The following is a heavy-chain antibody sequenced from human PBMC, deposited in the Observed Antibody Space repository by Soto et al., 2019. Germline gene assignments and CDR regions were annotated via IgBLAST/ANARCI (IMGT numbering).Heavy chain of an antibody. CDR1: GDSISNSNW. V-gene: IGHV4-4*02. Sequence: PSETLSLTCTVSGDSISNSNWWNWVRQPPGKGLEWIGEIFHSGNINYNPSLKSRVTVSLDKSKNQFSLRLTSVTAADTAVYYCARYSSGSSDPRLDYWGQGTPVTVSS. CDR2: IFHSGNI. D-gene: IGHD6-19*01. J-gene: IGHJ4*02. CDR3: ARYSSGSSDPRLDY.